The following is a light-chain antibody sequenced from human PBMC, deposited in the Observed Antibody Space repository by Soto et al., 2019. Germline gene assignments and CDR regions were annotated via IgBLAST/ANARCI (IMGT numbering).Light chain of an antibody. V-gene: IGKV3-20*01. CDR2: GAS. J-gene: IGKJ1*01. CDR1: QSVSSSY. CDR3: KQYGSSTRP. Sequence: IVWTHAPCSLCLSPGEGSALSFRASQSVSSSYLAWYQQKPGQAPRLLIYGASSRATGIPDRFSGSGSGTDFTLTISRLEPEDFEVYYSKQYGSSTRPFAQGTXVEIK.